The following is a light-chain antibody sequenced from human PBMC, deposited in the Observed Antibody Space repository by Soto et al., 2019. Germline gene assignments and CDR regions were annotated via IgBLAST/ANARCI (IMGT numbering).Light chain of an antibody. CDR3: CSYAGSTTSVL. CDR1: NSDVGAYNY. CDR2: DLN. J-gene: IGLJ2*01. Sequence: QSALTQPHSVSGSPGQSVALSCTGTNSDVGAYNYVSWYQHHPGNAPKLIIYDLNKRPSGVPDRFSASKSGNTATLSISGLHLDDEADYYCCSYAGSTTSVLFGGGTKLTVL. V-gene: IGLV2-11*01.